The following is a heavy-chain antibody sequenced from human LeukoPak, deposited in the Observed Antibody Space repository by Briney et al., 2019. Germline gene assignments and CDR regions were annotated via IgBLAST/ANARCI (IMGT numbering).Heavy chain of an antibody. V-gene: IGHV4-34*01. Sequence: SETLSLTCAVYGGSFSGYYWSWIRQPPGKGLEWIREINHSGSTNYNPSLKSRVTISVDTSKNQFSLKLSSVTAADTAVYYCASGSIVVVPAAPGDYYYYGMDVWGQGTTVTVSS. CDR1: GGSFSGYY. J-gene: IGHJ6*02. CDR3: ASGSIVVVPAAPGDYYYYGMDV. D-gene: IGHD2-2*01. CDR2: INHSGST.